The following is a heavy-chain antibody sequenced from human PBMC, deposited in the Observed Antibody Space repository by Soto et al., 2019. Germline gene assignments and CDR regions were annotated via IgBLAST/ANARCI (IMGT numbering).Heavy chain of an antibody. CDR3: ARDPNGDYIGAFDI. J-gene: IGHJ3*02. CDR1: RFTFSNYA. Sequence: LRLSCATSRFTFSNYAMTWVRQPPGKGLQWVSSIRGSGGTTYYADSVKGRFTMSRDNPKNTLYLQMNSLRDEDTAVYFCARDPNGDYIGAFDIWGQGIMVTVSS. D-gene: IGHD4-17*01. V-gene: IGHV3-23*01. CDR2: IRGSGGTT.